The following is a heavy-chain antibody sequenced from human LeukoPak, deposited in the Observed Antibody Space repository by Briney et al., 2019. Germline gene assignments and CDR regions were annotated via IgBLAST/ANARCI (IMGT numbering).Heavy chain of an antibody. CDR1: GHTLTELS. D-gene: IGHD2-2*01. CDR2: FDPEDGET. V-gene: IGHV1-24*01. CDR3: ATLARDQPDHSIPFDY. J-gene: IGHJ4*02. Sequence: ASVKVSCKVSGHTLTELSMHWVRQAPGKGLEWMGGFDPEDGETIYAQKFQGRVTMTEDTSTDTAYMELSSLRSEDTAVYYCATLARDQPDHSIPFDYWGQGTLVTVSS.